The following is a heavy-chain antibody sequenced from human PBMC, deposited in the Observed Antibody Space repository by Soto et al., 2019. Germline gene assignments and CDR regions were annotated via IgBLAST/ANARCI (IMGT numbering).Heavy chain of an antibody. Sequence: GGSLRLSCAASGFTFSSYGMHWVRQALGKGLEWVAVISYDGSNKYYADSVKGRFTISRDNSKNTLYLQMNSLRAEETAVYYCAKDVGGSFNGDFDYWGQGTLVTVSS. V-gene: IGHV3-30*18. CDR3: AKDVGGSFNGDFDY. D-gene: IGHD2-15*01. CDR1: GFTFSSYG. CDR2: ISYDGSNK. J-gene: IGHJ4*02.